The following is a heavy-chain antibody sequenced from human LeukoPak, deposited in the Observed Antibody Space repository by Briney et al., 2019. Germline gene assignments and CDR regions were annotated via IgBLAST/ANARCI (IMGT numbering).Heavy chain of an antibody. CDR3: ARISSGWGLDY. CDR1: GFTFISDR. CDR2: ISISSSYI. D-gene: IGHD6-19*01. Sequence: GRSLRLSWAASGFTFISDRMNWVRHAPGKGLEWVSSISISSSYIYYADSVKARFTISRDNAKTSLYLQMNSLRAEDTAVYYCARISSGWGLDYWGQGTLVTVSS. V-gene: IGHV3-21*01. J-gene: IGHJ4*02.